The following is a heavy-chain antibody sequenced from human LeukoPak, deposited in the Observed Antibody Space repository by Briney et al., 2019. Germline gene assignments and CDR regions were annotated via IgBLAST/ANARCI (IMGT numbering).Heavy chain of an antibody. V-gene: IGHV4-31*03. D-gene: IGHD3-10*01. CDR3: ARDRITMVRARSFYGMDV. J-gene: IGHJ6*02. CDR1: GGSISSGGYY. Sequence: SETLSLTCTVSGGSISSGGYYWSWIRHHPRKGLGWIGYIYYSGSTYYNPSLKSRVTISVDTSKNQFSLKLSSVTAADTAVYYCARDRITMVRARSFYGMDVWGQGTTVTVSS. CDR2: IYYSGST.